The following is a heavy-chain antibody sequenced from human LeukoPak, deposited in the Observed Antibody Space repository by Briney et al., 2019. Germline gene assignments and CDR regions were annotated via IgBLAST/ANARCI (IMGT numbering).Heavy chain of an antibody. D-gene: IGHD3-16*01. CDR3: ARRLGGGSVFDY. Sequence: GRSLRLSCAASGFTFSSYGMHWVRQAPGKGLEWVAVIWYDGSNKYYADSVKGRFTISRDNSKNTLYLQMNSLKASDTAMYYCARRLGGGSVFDYWGQGTLVTVSS. CDR2: IWYDGSNK. V-gene: IGHV3-33*01. J-gene: IGHJ4*02. CDR1: GFTFSSYG.